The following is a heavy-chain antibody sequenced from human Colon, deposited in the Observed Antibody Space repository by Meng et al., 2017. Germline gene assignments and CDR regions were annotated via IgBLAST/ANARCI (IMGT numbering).Heavy chain of an antibody. V-gene: IGHV4-34*02. CDR2: IDHFGIS. CDR3: ATGLRHGDWFDP. D-gene: IGHD4-17*01. J-gene: IGHJ5*02. Sequence: QVQIQQGGAGLLKPSETLSLTCAVSGASFSGFYWSWIRQPPGKGLEWIGEIDHFGISNYNSSLKGRLTMSVDTSKKQISLTLTSVTAADTAVYYCATGLRHGDWFDPWGPGTLVTVSS. CDR1: GASFSGFY.